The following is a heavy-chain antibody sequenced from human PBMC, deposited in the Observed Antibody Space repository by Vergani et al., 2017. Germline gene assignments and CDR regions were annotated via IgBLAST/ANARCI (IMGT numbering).Heavy chain of an antibody. CDR3: ARELVAGTKEIDY. V-gene: IGHV3-7*01. J-gene: IGHJ4*02. Sequence: VRLVESGGGVVQPGRSLRLSCTGSEFILGTYWMTWVRQAPRKGLEWVASIKQDGSEKQYVDSVKGRFTISRDNVRNLVFLEMHDLRVADTAVYYCARELVAGTKEIDYWGQGTLVTVSS. CDR1: EFILGTYW. D-gene: IGHD6-19*01. CDR2: IKQDGSEK.